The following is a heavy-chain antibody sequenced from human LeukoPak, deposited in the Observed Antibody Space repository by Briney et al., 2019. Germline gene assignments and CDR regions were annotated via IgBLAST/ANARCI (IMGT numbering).Heavy chain of an antibody. V-gene: IGHV4-39*07. J-gene: IGHJ6*03. D-gene: IGHD5-18*01. CDR3: AGGYIYGSTYYYMDV. Sequence: SETLSLTCTVSGGSISSSSYYRGWIRQPPGKGLEWIGSIYYSGSTYYNPSLKSRVTISVDTSKNQFSLKLSSVTAADTAVYYCAGGYIYGSTYYYMDVWGKGTTVTISS. CDR2: IYYSGST. CDR1: GGSISSSSYY.